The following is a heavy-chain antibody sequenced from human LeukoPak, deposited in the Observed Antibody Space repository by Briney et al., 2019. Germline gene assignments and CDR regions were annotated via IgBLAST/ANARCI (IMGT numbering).Heavy chain of an antibody. J-gene: IGHJ4*02. CDR1: GYTFTSYG. V-gene: IGHV1-18*01. Sequence: ASVKVSCKASGYTFTSYGISWVRQAPGQGLEWMGWISAYNGNTNYAQKLQGRVTMTTDTSTSTAYMELRSLRSDDTAVYYCARAEDYYGSGSSLYFDYWGQGTLVTVSS. D-gene: IGHD3-10*01. CDR3: ARAEDYYGSGSSLYFDY. CDR2: ISAYNGNT.